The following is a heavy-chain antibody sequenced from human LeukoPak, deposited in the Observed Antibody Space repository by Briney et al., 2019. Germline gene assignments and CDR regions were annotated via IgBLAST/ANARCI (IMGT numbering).Heavy chain of an antibody. CDR3: ARAGEPYYYDSSGYSDY. CDR1: GFTFSSYA. D-gene: IGHD3-22*01. CDR2: ISGSGGST. V-gene: IGHV3-23*01. J-gene: IGHJ4*02. Sequence: GGSLRLSCAASGFTFSSYAMSWVRQAPGKGLEWVSAISGSGGSTYYADSVKGRFTISRDNSKNTLYLQMNSLRAEDTAVYYCARAGEPYYYDSSGYSDYWGQGTLVTVSS.